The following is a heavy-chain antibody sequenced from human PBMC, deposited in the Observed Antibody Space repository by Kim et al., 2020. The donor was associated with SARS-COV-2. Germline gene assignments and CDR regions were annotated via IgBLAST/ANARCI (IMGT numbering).Heavy chain of an antibody. D-gene: IGHD5-18*01. Sequence: AQKFQGRDTMTRDTSTSAVYMELSSLRSEDTAVYYCARDGVEDTPYYFDYWGQGTLVTVSS. V-gene: IGHV1-46*01. CDR3: ARDGVEDTPYYFDY. J-gene: IGHJ4*02.